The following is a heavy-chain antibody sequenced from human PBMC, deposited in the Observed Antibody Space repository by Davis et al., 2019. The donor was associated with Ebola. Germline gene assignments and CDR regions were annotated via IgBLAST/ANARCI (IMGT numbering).Heavy chain of an antibody. V-gene: IGHV3-30*14. CDR1: GFTFSTSV. J-gene: IGHJ6*02. CDR3: VKGLRFLEWLLTHMKDYGMDV. Sequence: GESLKISCAASGFTFSTSVMSWVRQAPGKGLEWVAVISYDGSNKYYADSVKGRFTISRDNSKNTLYLQMSSLRAEDTAVYYCVKGLRFLEWLLTHMKDYGMDVWGQGTTVTVSS. CDR2: ISYDGSNK. D-gene: IGHD3-3*01.